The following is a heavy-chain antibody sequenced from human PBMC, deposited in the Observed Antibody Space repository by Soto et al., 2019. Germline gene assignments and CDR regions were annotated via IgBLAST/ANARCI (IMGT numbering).Heavy chain of an antibody. J-gene: IGHJ4*02. CDR3: ASSYGSGYRAFDY. CDR1: GDTFNFYS. CDR2: VNPIVSMS. V-gene: IGHV1-69*02. D-gene: IGHD3-10*01. Sequence: QVQLVQSGAEVKRPGSSVKVSCKASGDTFNFYSINWVRQAPGLGLEWMGRVNPIVSMSNYAQKFQGRVTMTANKSTSTADMELSSLRSEDTAIDYGASSYGSGYRAFDYWGRGALVTVSS.